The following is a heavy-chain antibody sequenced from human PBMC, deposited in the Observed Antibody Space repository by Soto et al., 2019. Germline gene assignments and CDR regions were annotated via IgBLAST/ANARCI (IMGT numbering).Heavy chain of an antibody. CDR2: IYYSGST. CDR3: ARGASYYYDSSGPFDY. V-gene: IGHV4-30-4*01. J-gene: IGHJ4*02. D-gene: IGHD3-22*01. CDR1: GGSIGSGYDY. Sequence: SETLSLTCTVSGGSIGSGYDYWSWIRQPPGKGLEWIGYIYYSGSTYYNPSLKSRVTISVDTSKNQFSLKLSSVTAADTAVYYCARGASYYYDSSGPFDYWGQGTLVTVSS.